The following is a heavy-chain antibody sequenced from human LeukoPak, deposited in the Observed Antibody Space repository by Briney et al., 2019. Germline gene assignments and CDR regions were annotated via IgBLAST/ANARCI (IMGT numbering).Heavy chain of an antibody. Sequence: ASVKVSCKASGYTFTAYYIRWVRQAPGQGLEWMGCFTPTTRGTNYAQKFQGRVPMTGDTSISTVYMELSRLTSNDTALYYCAGLYYDINHSFDYWGQGTLVTVSS. J-gene: IGHJ4*02. CDR1: GYTFTAYY. CDR2: FTPTTRGT. D-gene: IGHD3-22*01. V-gene: IGHV1-2*02. CDR3: AGLYYDINHSFDY.